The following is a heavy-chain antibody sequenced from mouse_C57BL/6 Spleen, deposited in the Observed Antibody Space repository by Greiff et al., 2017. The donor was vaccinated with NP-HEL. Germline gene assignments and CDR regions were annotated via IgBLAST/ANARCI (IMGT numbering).Heavy chain of an antibody. CDR1: GYAFTNYL. CDR2: INPGSGGT. D-gene: IGHD1-3*01. CDR3: ARESSSYYAMDY. V-gene: IGHV1-54*01. J-gene: IGHJ4*01. Sequence: VQLQQSGAELVRPGTSVKVSCKASGYAFTNYLIEWVKQRPGQGLAWIGVINPGSGGTNYNEKFKGKATLTADKSSSTAYMQLSSLTSEDAAVYFCARESSSYYAMDYWGQGTSVTVSS.